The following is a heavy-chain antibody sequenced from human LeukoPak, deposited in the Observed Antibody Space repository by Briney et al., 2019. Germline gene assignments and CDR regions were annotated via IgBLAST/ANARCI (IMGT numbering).Heavy chain of an antibody. CDR1: GFTFSTYI. CDR3: TRSTTIDY. CDR2: ISSSSSTI. D-gene: IGHD5/OR15-5a*01. Sequence: GGSLRLSCAASGFTFSTYIMNWVRQAPGKGLEWVSYISSSSSTIDYADSVKGRFTISRDNAKNSLYLQMNTLRAEDTAVYFCTRSTTIDYWGQGTLVTVSS. V-gene: IGHV3-48*01. J-gene: IGHJ4*02.